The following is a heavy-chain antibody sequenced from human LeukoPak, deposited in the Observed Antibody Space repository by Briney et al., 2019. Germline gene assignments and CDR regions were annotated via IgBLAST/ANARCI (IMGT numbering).Heavy chain of an antibody. V-gene: IGHV4-61*01. J-gene: IGHJ3*02. CDR3: ARYCTGANCYSNRGAFGI. D-gene: IGHD2-15*01. CDR1: GGSVSGDPYY. CDR2: ISYSGSI. Sequence: SETLSLTCTVSGGSVSGDPYYWSWIRQPPGKGPEWIGHISYSGSINSNPSLKSRVTASIDTSKNQFSMKLSSVTAADTAVYYCARYCTGANCYSNRGAFGIWGRGTMVTVSS.